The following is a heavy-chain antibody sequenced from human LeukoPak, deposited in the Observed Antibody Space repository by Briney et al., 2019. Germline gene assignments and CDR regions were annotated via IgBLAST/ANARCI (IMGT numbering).Heavy chain of an antibody. CDR3: ARAGIAAAGTYFDY. J-gene: IGHJ4*02. Sequence: SVKVSCKASGGTFSSYAISWVRQAPGQGLEWMGRIIPILGIANYAQKFQGRVTITADKSTSTAYMELSSLRSEDTAVYYCARAGIAAAGTYFDYWGQGTLVTVSS. D-gene: IGHD6-13*01. V-gene: IGHV1-69*04. CDR1: GGTFSSYA. CDR2: IIPILGIA.